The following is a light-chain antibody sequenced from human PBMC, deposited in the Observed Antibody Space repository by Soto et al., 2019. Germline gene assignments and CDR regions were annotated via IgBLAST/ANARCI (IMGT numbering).Light chain of an antibody. CDR1: SSDVGSYNL. CDR2: EVS. CDR3: CSYAGSRTPLI. Sequence: QSALTQAASVSGSPGQSITISCTGTSSDVGSYNLVSWYQQHPDKAPKLMIYEVSKRPSGLSNRFSGSKSGNTASLTISGLQAEDEADYYCCSYAGSRTPLIFGTGTKVTVL. J-gene: IGLJ1*01. V-gene: IGLV2-23*02.